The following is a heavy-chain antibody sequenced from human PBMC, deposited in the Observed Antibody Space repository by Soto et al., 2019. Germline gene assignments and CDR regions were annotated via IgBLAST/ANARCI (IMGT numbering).Heavy chain of an antibody. V-gene: IGHV4-61*01. Sequence: PSDTPSLTCTISVGSFKSLSYTWRWIRQPPGKGLEWIVYVYHTGRTSYSPSLKSRVSISMDTSKNQFSLNLDSVTAADTAVYFCARDFAYFDSWGQGTLVTVSS. CDR2: VYHTGRT. CDR1: VGSFKSLSYT. D-gene: IGHD3-3*01. CDR3: ARDFAYFDS. J-gene: IGHJ4*02.